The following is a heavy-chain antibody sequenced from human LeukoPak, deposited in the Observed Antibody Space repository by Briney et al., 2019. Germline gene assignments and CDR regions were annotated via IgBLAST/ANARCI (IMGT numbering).Heavy chain of an antibody. CDR3: AREELWFGELMGLDP. CDR2: VYHSGST. V-gene: IGHV4-38-2*02. D-gene: IGHD3-10*01. CDR1: GYSISSGYY. J-gene: IGHJ5*02. Sequence: SETLSLTCTVSGYSISSGYYWGWIRQPPGKGLEWIGSVYHSGSTYYNPSLKSRVTISVDTSKNQFSLKLSSVTAADTAVYYCAREELWFGELMGLDPWGQGTLVTVSS.